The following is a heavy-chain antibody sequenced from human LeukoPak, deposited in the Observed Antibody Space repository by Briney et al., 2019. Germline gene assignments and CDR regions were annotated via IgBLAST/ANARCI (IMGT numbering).Heavy chain of an antibody. Sequence: ASVKVSCKASGYTFTRYGISWVRQAPGQGLECMGWISAYNGNTKYAQKFQGRVTMTTDTSTSTVYVELRSLRSDDTAVYYCVRGSRADDAFDIWGQGTRVTVSS. V-gene: IGHV1-18*01. CDR3: VRGSRADDAFDI. CDR1: GYTFTRYG. J-gene: IGHJ3*02. CDR2: ISAYNGNT. D-gene: IGHD2-2*01.